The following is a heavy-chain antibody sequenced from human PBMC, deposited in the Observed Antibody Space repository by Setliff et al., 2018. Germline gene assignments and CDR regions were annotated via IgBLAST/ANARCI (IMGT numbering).Heavy chain of an antibody. Sequence: ASVKVSCKASGYTFTNYGITWVRQAPGQGLEWMGWVRASNGETKYSQNFQGRVTMTTDTSTGTLYMELRSLRSDDTAIYYCARGRDGYTSNAFEFWGQGTMVTVSS. J-gene: IGHJ3*01. V-gene: IGHV1-18*01. CDR1: GYTFTNYG. CDR2: VRASNGET. D-gene: IGHD5-12*01. CDR3: ARGRDGYTSNAFEF.